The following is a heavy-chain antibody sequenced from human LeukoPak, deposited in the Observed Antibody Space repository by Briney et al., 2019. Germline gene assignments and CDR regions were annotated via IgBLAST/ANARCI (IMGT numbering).Heavy chain of an antibody. CDR2: ISSSSSSI. J-gene: IGHJ4*02. D-gene: IGHD3-3*01. CDR1: GFTFSSYS. V-gene: IGHV3-48*01. CDR3: ARSNGAYYTWSVLQFDN. Sequence: PGGSLRLSCAASGFTFSSYSMNWVRQAPGKGLEWISYISSSSSSIFYADSVKGRFTISRDNAKNSLYLQLNSLRVDDTAVYYCARSNGAYYTWSVLQFDNWGQGTLVTVSS.